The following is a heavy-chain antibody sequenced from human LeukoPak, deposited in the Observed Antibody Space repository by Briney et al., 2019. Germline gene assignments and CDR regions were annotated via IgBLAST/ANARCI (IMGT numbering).Heavy chain of an antibody. CDR3: AREFAMDYYDSSGLSFYHYYMDV. V-gene: IGHV4-4*07. CDR1: GGSISSYY. CDR2: IYTSGST. J-gene: IGHJ6*03. D-gene: IGHD3-22*01. Sequence: PSETLSLTCTVSGGSISSYYWSWIRQPAGKGLEWIGRIYTSGSTNYNPSLKSRVTMSVDTSKNQFSLKLSSVTAADTAVYYCAREFAMDYYDSSGLSFYHYYMDVWGKGTTVTVSS.